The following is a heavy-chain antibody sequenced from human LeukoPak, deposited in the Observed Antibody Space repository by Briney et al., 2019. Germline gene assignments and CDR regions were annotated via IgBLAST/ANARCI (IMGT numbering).Heavy chain of an antibody. CDR2: INHSGRT. CDR1: GGSFSDYF. V-gene: IGHV4-34*01. D-gene: IGHD2-2*01. J-gene: IGHJ6*02. Sequence: SETLSLTCAVYGGSFSDYFWGGIRQPPGKGLEWIGEINHSGRTYYNPSLKSRVTISVDTSKNQFSLNLSSVTAADTAVYYCARDVVVVPAAIHYGMDVWGQGTTVTVSS. CDR3: ARDVVVVPAAIHYGMDV.